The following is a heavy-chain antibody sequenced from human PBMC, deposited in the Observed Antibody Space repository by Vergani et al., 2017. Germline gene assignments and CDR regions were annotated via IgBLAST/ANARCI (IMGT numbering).Heavy chain of an antibody. J-gene: IGHJ5*02. CDR3: ARGRQAAAGTGWVGWFDP. D-gene: IGHD6-13*01. V-gene: IGHV4-34*01. CDR2: INHSGST. Sequence: VQLQQWGAGLLKPSETLYLTCAVYGGSFSGYYWSWIRQPPGKGLEWIGEINHSGSTNYNPSLKSGVTISVDTSKNQFSLKQISVTAADTAVYYCARGRQAAAGTGWVGWFDPWGQGTLVIVSS. CDR1: GGSFSGYY.